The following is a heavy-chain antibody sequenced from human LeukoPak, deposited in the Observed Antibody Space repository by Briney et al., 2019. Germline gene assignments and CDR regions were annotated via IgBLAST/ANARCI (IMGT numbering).Heavy chain of an antibody. J-gene: IGHJ4*02. CDR2: ISYGGSNK. V-gene: IGHV3-30*01. Sequence: GGSLRLSCAASGFTFSSYAVHWVRQPPGRGLEWVAGISYGGSNKYHAESAKGRFTISRDNSKNTLYLQMNSLRDEDTAIYYCATTYTTGWSNPFDYWGQGTLVTLSS. CDR1: GFTFSSYA. D-gene: IGHD6-19*01. CDR3: ATTYTTGWSNPFDY.